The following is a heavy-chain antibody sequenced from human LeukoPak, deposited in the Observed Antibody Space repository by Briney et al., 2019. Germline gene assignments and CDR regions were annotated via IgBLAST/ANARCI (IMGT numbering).Heavy chain of an antibody. CDR2: MNPNSGNT. Sequence: ASVKVSCKASGYTFTSYDINWVRQATGQGLEWMGWMNPNSGNTGYAQKFQGRVTMTRNTSISTAYMELSSLRSEDTAVYYCARVGSSGWDYCYYMDVWGKGTTVTISS. CDR1: GYTFTSYD. V-gene: IGHV1-8*01. D-gene: IGHD6-19*01. J-gene: IGHJ6*03. CDR3: ARVGSSGWDYCYYMDV.